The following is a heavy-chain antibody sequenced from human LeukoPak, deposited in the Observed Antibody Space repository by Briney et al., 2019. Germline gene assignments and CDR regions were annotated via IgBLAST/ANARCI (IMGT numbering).Heavy chain of an antibody. D-gene: IGHD3-10*01. V-gene: IGHV4-30-2*01. CDR2: IYHSGST. CDR3: ACSMGELLWFGESTIEYFQH. J-gene: IGHJ1*01. Sequence: SETLSLTCAVSGGSISSGGYSWSWIRQPPGKGLEWIGYIYHSGSTYYNPSLKSRVTISVDRSKNQFSLKLSSVTAADTAVYYCACSMGELLWFGESTIEYFQHWGQGTLVTVSS. CDR1: GGSISSGGYS.